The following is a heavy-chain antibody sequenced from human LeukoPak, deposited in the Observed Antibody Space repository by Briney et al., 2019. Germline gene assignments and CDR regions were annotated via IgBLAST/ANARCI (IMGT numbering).Heavy chain of an antibody. CDR2: INTDGSDT. J-gene: IGHJ4*02. Sequence: GGSLRLSCAASGFTFDDYGMSWVRQAPGKGLVWVSRINTDGSDTSYADSVKGRFTISRDNAKNTLYLQMNSLRAEDTAVYYCARGGYYGSGSDHDYWGQGILVTVSS. CDR3: ARGGYYGSGSDHDY. D-gene: IGHD3-10*01. V-gene: IGHV3-74*01. CDR1: GFTFDDYG.